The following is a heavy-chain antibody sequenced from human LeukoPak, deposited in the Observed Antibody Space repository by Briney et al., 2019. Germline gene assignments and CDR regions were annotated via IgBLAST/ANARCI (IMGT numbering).Heavy chain of an antibody. D-gene: IGHD2-2*01. CDR1: GYTFTSYG. CDR3: ARDIVVVPAVIPRVVWFDP. Sequence: ASVKVSCKASGYTFTSYGISWVRQAPGQGLEWMGWISAYNGNTNYAQKLQGRVTMTTDTSTSTAYMELRSLRSDDTAVYYCARDIVVVPAVIPRVVWFDPWGQGTLVTVSS. J-gene: IGHJ5*02. CDR2: ISAYNGNT. V-gene: IGHV1-18*01.